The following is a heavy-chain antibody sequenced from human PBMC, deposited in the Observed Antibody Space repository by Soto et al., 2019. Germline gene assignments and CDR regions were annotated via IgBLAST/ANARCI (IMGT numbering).Heavy chain of an antibody. J-gene: IGHJ4*02. V-gene: IGHV3-48*02. D-gene: IGHD3-16*01. Sequence: DSVKGRFTISRDNAENSLYLQMNSLRDEDTAVYYCARSRSDYFDYWGQGTLVTVSS. CDR3: ARSRSDYFDY.